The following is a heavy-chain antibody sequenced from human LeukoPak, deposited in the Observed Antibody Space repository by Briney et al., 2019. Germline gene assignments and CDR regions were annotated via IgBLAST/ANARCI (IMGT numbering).Heavy chain of an antibody. CDR1: GFTFSSYA. D-gene: IGHD6-6*01. Sequence: GGSLRLSCAASGFTFSSYAMSWVRQAPGKGLEWVAVISYDGSNKYYADSVKGRFTISRDNSKNTLYLQMNSLRAEDTAVYYCAKDVNENGYSSSSLDYWGQGTLVTVSS. CDR2: ISYDGSNK. V-gene: IGHV3-30*18. J-gene: IGHJ4*02. CDR3: AKDVNENGYSSSSLDY.